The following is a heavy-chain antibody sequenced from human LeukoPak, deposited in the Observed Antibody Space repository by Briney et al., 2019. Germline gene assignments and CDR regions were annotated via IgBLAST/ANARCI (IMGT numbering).Heavy chain of an antibody. Sequence: GGSLRLSCAASGFTVSSSCMSWVRQAPGKGLEWVSVIYSGGSTYYADSVKGRFTIYRDNSKNTLYIQMNSLRADDTAVYYCVRDGVDYSFEYWGQGTLVTVSS. D-gene: IGHD4-11*01. CDR3: VRDGVDYSFEY. CDR2: IYSGGST. V-gene: IGHV3-53*01. J-gene: IGHJ4*02. CDR1: GFTVSSSC.